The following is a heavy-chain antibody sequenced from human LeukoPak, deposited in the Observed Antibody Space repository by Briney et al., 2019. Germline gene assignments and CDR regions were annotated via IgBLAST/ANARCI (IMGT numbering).Heavy chain of an antibody. J-gene: IGHJ6*02. V-gene: IGHV4-39*07. Sequence: PSGTLSLTCTVSGGSISSSSYYWGWIRQPPGKGLEWIGSIYYSGSTYYNPSLKSRVTISVDTSKNQFSLKLSSVTAADTAVYYWARDGVLVRGVIILYYYGMDVWGQGTTVTVSS. CDR3: ARDGVLVRGVIILYYYGMDV. CDR2: IYYSGST. CDR1: GGSISSSSYY. D-gene: IGHD3-10*01.